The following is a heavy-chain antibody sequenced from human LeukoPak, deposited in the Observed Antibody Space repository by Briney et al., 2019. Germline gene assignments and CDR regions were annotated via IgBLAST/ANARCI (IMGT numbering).Heavy chain of an antibody. J-gene: IGHJ4*02. V-gene: IGHV3-30-3*01. Sequence: PGRSLRLSCAASGFTFSSYAMHWVRQAPGKGLEWVAVISYDGSNKYYADSVKGRFTISRDNSKNTLYLQINSLRAEDAAVYYCARDRGNDYFDYWGQGTLVTVSS. CDR3: ARDRGNDYFDY. CDR1: GFTFSSYA. CDR2: ISYDGSNK.